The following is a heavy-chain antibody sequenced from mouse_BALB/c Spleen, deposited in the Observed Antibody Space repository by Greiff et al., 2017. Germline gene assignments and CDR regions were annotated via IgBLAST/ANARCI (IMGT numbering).Heavy chain of an antibody. CDR3: ARQDYYGSRGAMDY. CDR2: INSNGGST. V-gene: IGHV5-6-2*01. D-gene: IGHD1-1*01. CDR1: GFTFSSYY. Sequence: EVMLVESGGGLVKLGGSLKLSCAASGFTFSSYYMSWVRQTPEKRLELVAAINSNGGSTYYPDTVKGRFTISRDNAKNTLYLQMSSLKSEDTALYYCARQDYYGSRGAMDYWGQGTSVTVSS. J-gene: IGHJ4*01.